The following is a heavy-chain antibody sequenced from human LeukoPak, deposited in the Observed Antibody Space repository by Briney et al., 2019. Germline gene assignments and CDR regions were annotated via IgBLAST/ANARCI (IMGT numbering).Heavy chain of an antibody. J-gene: IGHJ6*03. V-gene: IGHV4-39*01. CDR2: IYYSGST. CDR1: GGSISSSSYY. D-gene: IGHD6-13*01. Sequence: PSETLSLTCTVYGGSISSSSYYWGWIRQPPGKGLEWIGSIYYSGSTYYNPSLKSRVTISVDTSKNQFSLKLSSVTAADTAVYYCARGSAAAGTGRRLYYYYYYMDVWGKGTTVTVSS. CDR3: ARGSAAAGTGRRLYYYYYYMDV.